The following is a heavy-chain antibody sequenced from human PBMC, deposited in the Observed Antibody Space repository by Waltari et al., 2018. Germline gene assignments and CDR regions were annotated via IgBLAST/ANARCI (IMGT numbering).Heavy chain of an antibody. CDR1: GASIRIRPYS. V-gene: IGHV4-39*01. CDR3: ARIITSTKGYYFDY. J-gene: IGHJ4*02. Sequence: QLQLQESGPGLVKPSETLSPTCTVSGASIRIRPYSWVWIRQPPGKGREWIGNISYSGGTYYHPSLKSRVTVSVDTSKNQFSLKLSSVTAADTAVYYCARIITSTKGYYFDYWGQGTLVTVS. D-gene: IGHD3-10*01. CDR2: ISYSGGT.